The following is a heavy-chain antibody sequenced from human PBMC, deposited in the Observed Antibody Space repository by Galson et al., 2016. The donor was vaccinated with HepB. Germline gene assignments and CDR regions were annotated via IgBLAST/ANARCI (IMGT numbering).Heavy chain of an antibody. CDR1: GYTFTSYY. CDR2: INPSGGST. Sequence: SVKVSCKASGYTFTSYYMHWVRQAPGQGLEWMRIINPSGGSTSYAQKFQGRVTMTRDTSTSTVYMELSSLRSEDTAVYYCARGLRYSSGWYSVLFAFDIWGQGTMVTVSS. CDR3: ARGLRYSSGWYSVLFAFDI. V-gene: IGHV1-46*03. D-gene: IGHD6-19*01. J-gene: IGHJ3*02.